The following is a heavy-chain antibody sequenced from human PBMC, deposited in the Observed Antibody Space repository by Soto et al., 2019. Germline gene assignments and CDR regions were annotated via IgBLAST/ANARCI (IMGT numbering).Heavy chain of an antibody. CDR1: GFTFSSSA. D-gene: IGHD2-2*02. Sequence: GGSLRLSCAASGFTFSSSAMSWVRQAPGKGLEWVSSVSGSGANTYYADSVNGRFTISRDNSENTVFLQMNSLRAEDTAVYYCAKDHLIIIVPAAIDWFDPWGQGTLVTVSS. J-gene: IGHJ5*02. V-gene: IGHV3-23*01. CDR2: VSGSGANT. CDR3: AKDHLIIIVPAAIDWFDP.